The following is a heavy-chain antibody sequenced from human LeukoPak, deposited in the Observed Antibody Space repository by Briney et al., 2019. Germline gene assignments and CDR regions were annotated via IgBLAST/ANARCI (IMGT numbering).Heavy chain of an antibody. Sequence: GGSLRLSCAASGFTVSSNYMSWIRQAPGKGLEWVSVIYSGGSTYYADSVKGRFTISRDNSKNTLYLQMNSLRAKDTAVYYCARTAPSGWYYYWGQGTLVTVSS. V-gene: IGHV3-66*01. CDR3: ARTAPSGWYYY. CDR1: GFTVSSNY. D-gene: IGHD6-19*01. CDR2: IYSGGST. J-gene: IGHJ4*02.